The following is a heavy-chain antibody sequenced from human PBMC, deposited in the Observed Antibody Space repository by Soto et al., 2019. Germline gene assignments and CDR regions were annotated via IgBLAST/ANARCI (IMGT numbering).Heavy chain of an antibody. CDR1: GFIFSDYE. V-gene: IGHV3-48*03. Sequence: HPGGSLRLSCAASGFIFSDYEINWVRQAPGKGLEWVSHISGSGLTIYYADSVKGRFTISRDNAKNSLYLQMNSLGVEDTAVYYCARGPYRNTYNWFDSWGQGTLVTVSS. CDR2: ISGSGLTI. D-gene: IGHD5-12*01. CDR3: ARGPYRNTYNWFDS. J-gene: IGHJ5*02.